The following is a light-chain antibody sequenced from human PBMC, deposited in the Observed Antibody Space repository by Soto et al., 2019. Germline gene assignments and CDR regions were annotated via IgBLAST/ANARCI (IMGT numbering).Light chain of an antibody. V-gene: IGKV1-39*01. J-gene: IGKJ3*01. CDR3: QHVYSMPIS. CDR2: SAS. Sequence: VQMTQSPSTLSALVVDVVTITFLASQSIGTYLNWYHQRPGHAPRLLMYSASTLQSGVPSRFRGSGSGTDFTLTISSLQPEDFATYYCQHVYSMPISFGPGTMWIS. CDR1: QSIGTY.